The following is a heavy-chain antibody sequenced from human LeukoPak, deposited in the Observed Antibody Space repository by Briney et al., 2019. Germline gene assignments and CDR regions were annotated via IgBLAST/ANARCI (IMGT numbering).Heavy chain of an antibody. V-gene: IGHV3-74*01. CDR2: IKSDGGT. J-gene: IGHJ1*01. CDR3: ARAPSEIGGYYPEYFRH. CDR1: GFNFDDYT. Sequence: GGSLRLSCAASGFNFDDYTMHWVRQAPGKGLVWVSRIKSDGGTNYADSVKGRFTISRDNAKKTVSLQMNSLRPEDTGVYYCARAPSEIGGYYPEYFRHWGQGTLVTVSS. D-gene: IGHD3-22*01.